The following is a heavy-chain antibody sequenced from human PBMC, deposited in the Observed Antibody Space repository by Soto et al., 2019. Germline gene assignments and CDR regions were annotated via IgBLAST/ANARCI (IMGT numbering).Heavy chain of an antibody. CDR2: IWYDGSNK. D-gene: IGHD1-26*01. J-gene: IGHJ4*02. CDR1: GFTFSSYG. V-gene: IGHV3-33*01. CDR3: ERVGWELLRSWTIEEYFDY. Sequence: PAGSLRLSGAASGFTFSSYGMHWVRQAPGKGMEWVAVIWYDGSNKYYADSVKGRFTISRDNSKNTLYLQMNSLRAEDTAVYYCERVGWELLRSWTIEEYFDYWGQGTLVTVPS.